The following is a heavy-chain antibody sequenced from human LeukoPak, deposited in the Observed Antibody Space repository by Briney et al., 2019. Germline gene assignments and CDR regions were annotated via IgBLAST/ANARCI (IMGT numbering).Heavy chain of an antibody. J-gene: IGHJ6*02. CDR3: AREPRLIVGATAGMDV. V-gene: IGHV4-59*01. CDR1: GGSISSYY. CDR2: IYYSGST. Sequence: SETLSLTCTVSGGSISSYYWSWIRQPPGKGLEWIGYIYYSGSTNYNPSLKSRVTISVDTSKNQFSLKLSSVTAADTAVYYCAREPRLIVGATAGMDVWGQGTAVTVSS. D-gene: IGHD1-26*01.